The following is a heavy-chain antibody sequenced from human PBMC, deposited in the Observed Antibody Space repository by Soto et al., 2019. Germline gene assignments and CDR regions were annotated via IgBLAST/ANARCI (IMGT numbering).Heavy chain of an antibody. Sequence: ESVGGVVQPGRSLRLSCAASGFTFSNYGMHWVRQAPGKGLDWVAVISYDGSIEYYSESVKGRFTMSRDNSENTVYLQMNSLRTEDTAVYFCGRDWVWFGAHPIDNWGQGTLVTVSS. CDR2: ISYDGSIE. V-gene: IGHV3-30*03. CDR3: GRDWVWFGAHPIDN. D-gene: IGHD3-10*01. J-gene: IGHJ4*02. CDR1: GFTFSNYG.